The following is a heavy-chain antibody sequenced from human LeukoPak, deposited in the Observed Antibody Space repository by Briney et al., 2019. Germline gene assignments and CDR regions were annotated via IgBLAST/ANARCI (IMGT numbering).Heavy chain of an antibody. CDR1: GFNFSRYG. D-gene: IGHD3-22*01. Sequence: GGALRLSCAASGFNFSRYGMEWVRQGPGEGVEWGSGIRGSCANPSYAHSVKVPFPISRDISKNTLFLQMNPLRAEDTAVYYCSKHISSCYPRDAYFDYWGQGTLVTVSS. CDR3: SKHISSCYPRDAYFDY. CDR2: IRGSCANP. V-gene: IGHV3-23*01. J-gene: IGHJ4*02.